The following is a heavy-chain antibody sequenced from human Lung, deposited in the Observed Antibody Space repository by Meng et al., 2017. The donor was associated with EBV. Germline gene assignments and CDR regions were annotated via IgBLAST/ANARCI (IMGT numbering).Heavy chain of an antibody. D-gene: IGHD5-18*01. CDR1: GGSISSGGHY. Sequence: HGPLQESGPGLVKPSQTLSLTCTVSGGSISSGGHYWSWIRQHPGKGLEWIGYIYYSGSTYYNPSLKSLVSISVDTSNNQFSLKLSSVTAADTAVYYCARAVDTGYFDYWGQGTLVTVSS. J-gene: IGHJ4*02. V-gene: IGHV4-31*01. CDR3: ARAVDTGYFDY. CDR2: IYYSGST.